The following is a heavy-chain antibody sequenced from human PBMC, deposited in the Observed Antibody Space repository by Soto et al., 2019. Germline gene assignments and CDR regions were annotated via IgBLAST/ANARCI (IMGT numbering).Heavy chain of an antibody. CDR3: ARLATSGTHYNVLDY. CDR1: GGSMTSDY. J-gene: IGHJ4*02. Sequence: QVQLQESGPGLVKPSETLSLTCTVSGGSMTSDYWSWIRQPPGEGLDWIGYIYYTGSTSYNPSLRSRVTMSVDTSKNQFSLKLTSVTAADTAVYYCARLATSGTHYNVLDYWGQGTLVTVSS. V-gene: IGHV4-59*08. D-gene: IGHD3-10*01. CDR2: IYYTGST.